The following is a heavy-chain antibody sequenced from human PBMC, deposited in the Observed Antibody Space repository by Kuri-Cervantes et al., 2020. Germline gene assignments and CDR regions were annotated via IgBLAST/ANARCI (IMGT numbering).Heavy chain of an antibody. CDR2: INHSGSTNSGST. CDR3: ARGPYGDSFDY. D-gene: IGHD4-17*01. Sequence: SETLSLTCTVSGGSISSYYWSWIRQPPGKGLEWIGEINHSGSTNSGSTKYNPSLKSRVTISSDTSKSQFSLKLSSVTAADTAVYYCARGPYGDSFDYWGQGTLVTVSS. V-gene: IGHV4-34*01. CDR1: GGSISSYY. J-gene: IGHJ4*02.